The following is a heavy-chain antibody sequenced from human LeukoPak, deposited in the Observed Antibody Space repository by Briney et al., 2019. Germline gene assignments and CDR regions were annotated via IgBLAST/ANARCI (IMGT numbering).Heavy chain of an antibody. CDR1: GFTFSSYA. D-gene: IGHD1-26*01. CDR2: IYSGGNT. V-gene: IGHV3-53*01. J-gene: IGHJ4*02. CDR3: ARTNSGSSPIRD. Sequence: GGSLRLSCAASGFTFSSYAMSWVRQAPGKGLEWVSIIYSGGNTYYGDSVKGRFTISRDNSKNTLYLQMNSLRAEDTAVYYCARTNSGSSPIRDWGQGTLVTVSS.